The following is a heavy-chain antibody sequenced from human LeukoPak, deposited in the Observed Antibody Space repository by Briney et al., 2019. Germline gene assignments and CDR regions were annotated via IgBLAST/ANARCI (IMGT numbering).Heavy chain of an antibody. Sequence: GASVKVSCKASGYTFTSYAMHWVRQAPGQRLEWMGWINAGNGNTKYSQKFQGRVTITTDESTSTAYMELSSLRSEDTAVYYCARGRVSSTSCYDYWGQGTLVTVSS. CDR2: INAGNGNT. CDR1: GYTFTSYA. D-gene: IGHD2-2*01. J-gene: IGHJ4*02. CDR3: ARGRVSSTSCYDY. V-gene: IGHV1-3*01.